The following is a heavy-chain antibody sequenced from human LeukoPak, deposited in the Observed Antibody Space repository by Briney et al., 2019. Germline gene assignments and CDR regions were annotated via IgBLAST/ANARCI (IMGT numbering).Heavy chain of an antibody. D-gene: IGHD3-3*01. CDR3: AKVGSDFWSGPTLGLDAFDI. V-gene: IGHV3-30*18. CDR1: GFTFSSYG. J-gene: IGHJ3*02. CDR2: ISYDGSNK. Sequence: GGSLRLSCAASGFTFSSYGMHWVRQAPGKGLEWVAVISYDGSNKYYADSVKGRFTISRDNSKNTLYLQMNSLRAEDTAVYYCAKVGSDFWSGPTLGLDAFDIWGQGTMVTVSS.